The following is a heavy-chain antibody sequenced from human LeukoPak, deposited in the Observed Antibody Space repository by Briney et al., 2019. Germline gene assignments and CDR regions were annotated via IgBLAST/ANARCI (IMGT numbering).Heavy chain of an antibody. J-gene: IGHJ4*02. CDR2: ISDTGGRT. CDR3: AKGTMYYDILDY. V-gene: IGHV3-23*01. D-gene: IGHD3-9*01. CDR1: GFTVSSNY. Sequence: GGSLRLSCAASGFTVSSNYMSWVRQAPGRGLECVSTISDTGGRTYYADSVKGRFTISRDNSKNTLYLQMNSLRAEDTAVYYCAKGTMYYDILDYWGQGTLVTVSS.